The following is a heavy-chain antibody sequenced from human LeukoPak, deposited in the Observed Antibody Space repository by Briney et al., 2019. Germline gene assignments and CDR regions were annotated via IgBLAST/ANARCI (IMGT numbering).Heavy chain of an antibody. CDR1: GFAFDEHG. V-gene: IGHV3-20*04. CDR2: INWSGGST. CDR3: AREGYDSSSWYYYYYYMDV. D-gene: IGHD6-13*01. J-gene: IGHJ6*03. Sequence: GGSLRLSCTASGFAFDEHGMSWVRQVPGKGLEWVSGINWSGGSTGYADPLRGRFTISRDNAKNSLYLQMNSLRAEDTAVYYCAREGYDSSSWYYYYYYMDVWGKGTTVTVSS.